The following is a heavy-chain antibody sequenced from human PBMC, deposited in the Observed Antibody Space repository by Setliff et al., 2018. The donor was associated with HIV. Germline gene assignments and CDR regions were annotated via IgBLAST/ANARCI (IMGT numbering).Heavy chain of an antibody. CDR2: IYTDGST. CDR3: ARVPTNPDFYYYMDV. V-gene: IGHV4-61*05. Sequence: SETLSLTCTVSGDSIGSSSYYWAWIRQPPGKGLGWIGHIYTDGSTNFNPSLRSRVTISADTPKNQFSLKLSSVTAADTAVYYCARVPTNPDFYYYMDVWGLGTTVTVSS. CDR1: GDSIGSSSYY. J-gene: IGHJ6*03.